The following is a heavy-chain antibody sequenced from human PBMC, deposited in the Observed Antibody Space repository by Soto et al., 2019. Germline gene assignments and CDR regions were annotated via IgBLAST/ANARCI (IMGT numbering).Heavy chain of an antibody. CDR1: VGSISSGGYY. J-gene: IGHJ1*01. D-gene: IGHD6-13*01. Sequence: SWSLSLTCALSVGSISSGGYYRSWILQHPGKGLEWIVYIYYGGGTYYNPSLKSRVTISVDTSKNQFSLKLSSVTAAGTAVYYCAREIAAAGAEYFQHWGQGTLVTVSS. V-gene: IGHV4-31*11. CDR3: AREIAAAGAEYFQH. CDR2: IYYGGGT.